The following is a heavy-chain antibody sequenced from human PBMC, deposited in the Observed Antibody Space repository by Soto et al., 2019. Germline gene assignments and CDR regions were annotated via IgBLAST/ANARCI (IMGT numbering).Heavy chain of an antibody. V-gene: IGHV6-1*01. CDR3: ARGNALDV. CDR2: TYYRSKWFH. CDR1: GDSVSSDITS. D-gene: IGHD3-10*01. J-gene: IGHJ3*01. Sequence: SETLSLTCAISGDSVSSDITSWNWIRQSPSRGLEWLGRTYYRSKWFHDYAASVKSRITINPDTSKNQFSLELNSMTPEDTAVYYCARGNALDVWGQGTVVTVSS.